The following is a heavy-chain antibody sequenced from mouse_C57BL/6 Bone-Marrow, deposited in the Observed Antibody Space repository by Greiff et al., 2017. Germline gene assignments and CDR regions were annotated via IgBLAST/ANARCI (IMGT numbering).Heavy chain of an antibody. V-gene: IGHV5-16*01. Sequence: EVKLMESEGGLVQPGSSMKLSCTASGFTFSDYYMAWVRQVPEKGLEWVANINYDGSSTYYLDSLKSRFIISRDNAKNILYLQMSSLKSEDTATYYCARVGTGVDYWGQGTTLTVSS. CDR1: GFTFSDYY. CDR3: ARVGTGVDY. CDR2: INYDGSST. J-gene: IGHJ2*01. D-gene: IGHD3-3*01.